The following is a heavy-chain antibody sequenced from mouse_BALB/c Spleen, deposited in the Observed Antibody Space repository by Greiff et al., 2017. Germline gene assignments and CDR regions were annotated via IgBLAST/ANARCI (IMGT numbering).Heavy chain of an antibody. CDR3: AREYGNYVFAY. D-gene: IGHD2-10*02. CDR2: IWGDGST. V-gene: IGHV2-6-7*01. CDR1: GFSLTSYG. Sequence: VQLVESGPGLVAPSQSLSITCTVSGFSLTSYGVSWVRQPPGKGLEWLGMIWGDGSTDYNSALKSRLSISKDNSKSQVFLKMNSLQTDDTARYYCAREYGNYVFAYWGQGTLVTVSA. J-gene: IGHJ3*01.